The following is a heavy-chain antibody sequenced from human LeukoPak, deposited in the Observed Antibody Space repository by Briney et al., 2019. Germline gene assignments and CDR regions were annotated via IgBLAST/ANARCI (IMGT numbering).Heavy chain of an antibody. CDR3: AKDMAYYDSRGQSPFDY. V-gene: IGHV3-43D*04. J-gene: IGHJ4*02. CDR1: GFTFDDYA. CDR2: ISWDGGST. D-gene: IGHD3-22*01. Sequence: GGSLRLSCAASGFTFDDYAMHWVRQAPGKGLKWVSLISWDGGSTYYADSVKGRFTISRDNSKNSLYLQMNSLRAEATALYYCAKDMAYYDSRGQSPFDYWGEGTLVTVSS.